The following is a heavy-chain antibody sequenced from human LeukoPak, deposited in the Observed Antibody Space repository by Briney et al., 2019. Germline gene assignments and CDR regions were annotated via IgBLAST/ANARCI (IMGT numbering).Heavy chain of an antibody. D-gene: IGHD3-16*01. CDR1: GFTFSTYW. V-gene: IGHV3-74*01. CDR3: AKDKDYGYYMDV. CDR2: INGDGGSR. Sequence: GGSLRLSCAASGFTFSTYWMHWVRQAPGKGLVWVSRINGDGGSRNYADSVKGRFTISRDNAKNTLYLQMNSLRAEDTAVYYCAKDKDYGYYMDVWGKGTTVTVSS. J-gene: IGHJ6*03.